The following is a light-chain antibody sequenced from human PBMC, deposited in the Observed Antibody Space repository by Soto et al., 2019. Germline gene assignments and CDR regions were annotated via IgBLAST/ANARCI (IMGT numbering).Light chain of an antibody. CDR2: TDY. V-gene: IGLV1-44*01. CDR1: NSNIGTYT. Sequence: QSVLTQPPSASGTPGQRVIISCSGSNSNIGTYTVNWYQQLPGTAPKLLIYTDYQRPSGVPDRFSGSRSGTSASLAISGLQSEDEDDYYCASWDDRLSGGVFGGGTKLTVL. J-gene: IGLJ3*02. CDR3: ASWDDRLSGGV.